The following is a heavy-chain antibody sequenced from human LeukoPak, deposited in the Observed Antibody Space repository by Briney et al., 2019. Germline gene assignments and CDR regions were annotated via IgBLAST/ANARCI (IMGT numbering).Heavy chain of an antibody. CDR2: IGTAGDT. CDR3: ARGRGDSRGWYVDY. Sequence: RPGGSLRLSCAASGFTFSSYDMHWVRQATGKGLEWVSAIGTAGDTYYPGSVKGRFTISRENAKNSLYLQMNSLRAGDTAVYYCARGRGDSRGWYVDYWGHGTLVTVSS. V-gene: IGHV3-13*01. D-gene: IGHD6-19*01. CDR1: GFTFSSYD. J-gene: IGHJ4*01.